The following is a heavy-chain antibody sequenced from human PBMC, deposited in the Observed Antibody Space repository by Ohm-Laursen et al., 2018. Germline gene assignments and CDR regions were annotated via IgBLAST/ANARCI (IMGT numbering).Heavy chain of an antibody. Sequence: SLRLSCAASGFTFDDYAMHWVRQAPGKGLEWVSGISRNSGSMGYADSVKGRFTISRDNAKNSLYLHMNSLRADDTAVYYCARVAWGYFDYWGQGTLVTVSS. CDR1: GFTFDDYA. D-gene: IGHD3-3*02. CDR2: ISRNSGSM. J-gene: IGHJ4*02. V-gene: IGHV3-9*01. CDR3: ARVAWGYFDY.